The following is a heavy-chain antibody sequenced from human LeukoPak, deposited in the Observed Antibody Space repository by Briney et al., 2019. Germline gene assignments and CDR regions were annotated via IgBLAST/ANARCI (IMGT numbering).Heavy chain of an antibody. CDR3: AKDGGGYYDSRGYPL. CDR2: IGVGGSST. D-gene: IGHD3-22*01. CDR1: GFTFSNSA. J-gene: IGHJ1*01. Sequence: GGSLRLSCAASGFTFSNSAMSWVRQAPGKGREWVSTIGVGGSSTYYADSVKARFTISRDNSKNTLYLQMNSLRAEDTAVYYCAKDGGGYYDSRGYPLWGQGTLVTISP. V-gene: IGHV3-23*01.